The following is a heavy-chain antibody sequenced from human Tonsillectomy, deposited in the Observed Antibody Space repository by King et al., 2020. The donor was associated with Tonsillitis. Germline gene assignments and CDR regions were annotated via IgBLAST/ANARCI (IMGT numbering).Heavy chain of an antibody. CDR1: GFTVSTYS. CDR3: ARDGMSGSGRYFDY. Sequence: QLVQSGGGLVNPGGSLRLSCAASGFTVSTYSINWVRQAPGKGLEWVSSISGSSSYNYLDSVKCRVTVSRDNAKNSVYLQMNRLRADDTAVYYCARDGMSGSGRYFDYWGQGTLVTVSS. D-gene: IGHD6-19*01. CDR2: ISGSSSY. J-gene: IGHJ4*02. V-gene: IGHV3-21*01.